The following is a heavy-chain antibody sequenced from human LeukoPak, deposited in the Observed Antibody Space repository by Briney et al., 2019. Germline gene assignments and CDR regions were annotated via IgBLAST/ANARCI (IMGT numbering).Heavy chain of an antibody. Sequence: SVKVSCKASGGTFSSYAISWVRQAPGPGLEWMGRIIPILGIANYAQKFQGRVTITADKSTSTAYMELSRLRSEDTAVYYCATLSLTNYFYYGMDVWGQGTTVTVSS. D-gene: IGHD2/OR15-2a*01. V-gene: IGHV1-69*04. CDR2: IIPILGIA. CDR3: ATLSLTNYFYYGMDV. CDR1: GGTFSSYA. J-gene: IGHJ6*02.